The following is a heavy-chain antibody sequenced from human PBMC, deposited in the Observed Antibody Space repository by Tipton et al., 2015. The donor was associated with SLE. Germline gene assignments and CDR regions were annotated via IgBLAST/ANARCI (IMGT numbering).Heavy chain of an antibody. CDR1: GDSITSHY. CDR3: ARGRAFVQGGFGY. D-gene: IGHD6-6*01. Sequence: GLVKPSETLSLSCTVSGDSITSHYWTWIRQPPGKGLEWIGSIYHSGSTYYNPSLKSRATVSVDTSKNQFSLKLNSVTAADTAVFYCARGRAFVQGGFGYWGQGTLVTVSS. CDR2: IYHSGST. V-gene: IGHV4-38-2*02. J-gene: IGHJ4*02.